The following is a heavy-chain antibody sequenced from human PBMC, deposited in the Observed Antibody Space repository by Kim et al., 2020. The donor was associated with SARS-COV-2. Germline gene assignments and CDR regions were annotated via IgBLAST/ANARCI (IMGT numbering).Heavy chain of an antibody. Sequence: IPYADSVKGRFTIARDNSKNSLYLQMTSLRDEDTAVYYCARKSSGPYFDYWGQGTVVTVSS. CDR3: ARKSSGPYFDY. D-gene: IGHD3-22*01. J-gene: IGHJ4*02. CDR2: I. V-gene: IGHV3-48*02.